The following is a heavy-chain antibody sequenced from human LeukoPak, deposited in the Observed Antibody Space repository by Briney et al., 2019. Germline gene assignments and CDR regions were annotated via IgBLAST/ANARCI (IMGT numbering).Heavy chain of an antibody. J-gene: IGHJ4*02. CDR3: ARPYDY. CDR1: GYNLTTYG. V-gene: IGHV1-18*01. Sequence: KISRQVFGYNLTTYGITWVRQTPGQGLEWMGWISAYNGNTNYAQKLQGRVTMTTDTSTSTAYMELRSLRSDDTAVYYCARPYDYWGQGTLVTVSS. CDR2: ISAYNGNT.